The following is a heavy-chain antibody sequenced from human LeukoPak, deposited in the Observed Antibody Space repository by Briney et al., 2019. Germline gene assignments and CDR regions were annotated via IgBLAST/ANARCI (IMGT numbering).Heavy chain of an antibody. CDR1: GFTFGAYT. CDR2: IGRSGNYI. J-gene: IGHJ6*03. V-gene: IGHV3-21*01. Sequence: GGSLRLSCAASGFTFGAYTMNWVRQAPGKGLEWVSSIGRSGNYIYHADSVKGRFTISRDNAKNSLYLQMSSLRAEDTAVYYCARQAGPYYMDVWGKGTTVTVSS. D-gene: IGHD6-13*01. CDR3: ARQAGPYYMDV.